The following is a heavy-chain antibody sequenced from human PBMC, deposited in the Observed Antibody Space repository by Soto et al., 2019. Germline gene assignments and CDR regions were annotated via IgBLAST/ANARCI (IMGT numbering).Heavy chain of an antibody. CDR3: AREGDFTGYDSDSYYFYGMDV. Sequence: ASVKVSCKASGYTFTSSDIHWVRQAPGQGLEWMGWMNPNTGNSGFAQKFQGRVTMTSDTSISTAYMELSSLRSEDSAVYYCAREGDFTGYDSDSYYFYGMDVWGQGTTVTVSS. J-gene: IGHJ6*02. D-gene: IGHD5-12*01. V-gene: IGHV1-8*01. CDR1: GYTFTSSD. CDR2: MNPNTGNS.